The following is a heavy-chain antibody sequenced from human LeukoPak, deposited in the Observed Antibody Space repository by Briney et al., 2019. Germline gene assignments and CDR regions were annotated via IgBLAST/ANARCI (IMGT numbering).Heavy chain of an antibody. J-gene: IGHJ6*03. V-gene: IGHV4-61*02. CDR1: GGSISSGSYY. CDR3: ARVDGSSSSLYYYYMDV. Sequence: SETLSLTCTVSGGSISSGSYYWSWIRQPAGKGLEWIGRIYTSGSTNYNPSLKSRVTISVDTSKNQFSLKLSSVTAADTAVYYCARVDGSSSSLYYYYMDVWGKGTTVTVSS. D-gene: IGHD6-6*01. CDR2: IYTSGST.